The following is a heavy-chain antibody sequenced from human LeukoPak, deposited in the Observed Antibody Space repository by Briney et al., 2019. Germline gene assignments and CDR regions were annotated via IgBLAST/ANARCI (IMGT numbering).Heavy chain of an antibody. J-gene: IGHJ2*01. Sequence: SETLSLTCTVSGGSISSSFYYWGWIRQPPGKGLAWIGSIYYSGNTYYRPSLISRVTMSINTSKNQFSLKLSSVTAADTAVYYCARHDLARRDLRYFDLWGRGTLVTVSS. CDR2: IYYSGNT. D-gene: IGHD5-24*01. CDR1: GGSISSSFYY. V-gene: IGHV4-39*01. CDR3: ARHDLARRDLRYFDL.